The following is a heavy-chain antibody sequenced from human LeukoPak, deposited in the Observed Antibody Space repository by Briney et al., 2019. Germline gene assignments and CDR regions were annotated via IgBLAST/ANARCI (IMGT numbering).Heavy chain of an antibody. CDR1: GGSFSGFY. CDR2: INYTGST. CDR3: ARVAGSLPTRWFDP. Sequence: SETLSLTCAVYGGSFSGFYWSWIRHVPGKGLEWIGEINYTGSTSYNPSLKSRVTISVDTSQNQFFLLLTSVTAADTAVYYCARVAGSLPTRWFDPWGQGTHVTVSS. J-gene: IGHJ5*02. V-gene: IGHV4-34*01. D-gene: IGHD6-25*01.